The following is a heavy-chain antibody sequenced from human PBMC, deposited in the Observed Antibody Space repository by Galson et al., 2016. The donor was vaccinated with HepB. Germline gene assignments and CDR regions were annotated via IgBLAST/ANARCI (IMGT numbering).Heavy chain of an antibody. J-gene: IGHJ4*02. CDR2: IDPADSSP. D-gene: IGHD3-3*01. CDR1: GYIFADYW. V-gene: IGHV5-10-1*01. Sequence: QSGAEVKKPGESLKISCEASGYIFADYWINWVRQKPGGGLEWMGRIDPADSSPNYNPSFEGHVTMSTDKSSAIAYLHWRSLKPSDTAIYYCARHAPWRGSDSWGQGTLVTVSS. CDR3: ARHAPWRGSDS.